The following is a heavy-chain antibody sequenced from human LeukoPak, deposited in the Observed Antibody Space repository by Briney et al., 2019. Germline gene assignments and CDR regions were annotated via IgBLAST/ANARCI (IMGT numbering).Heavy chain of an antibody. Sequence: ASETLSLTCTVSGGSISSYYWSWIRQPPGKGLEWIGYIYYSGSTNYNPYLKSRVTISVDTSKNQFSLKLSSVTAADTAVYYCARDQLLWFGESNYYYYGMDVWGQGTTVTVSS. CDR1: GGSISSYY. J-gene: IGHJ6*02. V-gene: IGHV4-59*01. CDR3: ARDQLLWFGESNYYYYGMDV. D-gene: IGHD3-10*01. CDR2: IYYSGST.